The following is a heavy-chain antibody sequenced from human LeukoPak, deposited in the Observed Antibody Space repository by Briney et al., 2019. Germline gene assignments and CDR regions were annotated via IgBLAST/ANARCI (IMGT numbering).Heavy chain of an antibody. V-gene: IGHV4-59*01. CDR2: IYYSGST. J-gene: IGHJ3*02. D-gene: IGHD2-2*01. CDR3: ARTDTDDIVVVPSSYAFVI. Sequence: SETLSLTCTVSGGSISSYYWSWIRQPPGKGLEWIGYIYYSGSTNYNTSLKSRVTISVDTSKNHFSLKLSPVTAADPAVYYCARTDTDDIVVVPSSYAFVIWGQGTMVTVSS. CDR1: GGSISSYY.